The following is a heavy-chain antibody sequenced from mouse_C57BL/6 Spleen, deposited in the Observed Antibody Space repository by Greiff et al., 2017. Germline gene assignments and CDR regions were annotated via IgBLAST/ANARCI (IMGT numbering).Heavy chain of an antibody. CDR1: GYTFTRYW. CDR3: AKTAQALYFDY. Sequence: QVQLQQSGAELAKPGASVKLSCKASGYTFTRYWMHWVKQRPGQGLEWIGYINPSSGYTKYNQKFKDKATLTADKSSSTAYMQLSSLTYEDSAVYYCAKTAQALYFDYWGQGTTLTVSS. J-gene: IGHJ2*01. CDR2: INPSSGYT. V-gene: IGHV1-7*01. D-gene: IGHD3-2*02.